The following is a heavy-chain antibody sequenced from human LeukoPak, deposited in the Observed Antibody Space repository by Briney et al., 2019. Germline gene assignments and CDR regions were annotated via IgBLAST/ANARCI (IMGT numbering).Heavy chain of an antibody. V-gene: IGHV1-3*03. Sequence: GASVKVSCKASGFPFTSYAIHWVRQAPGQRLEWMGWVNADNSNTKYSQEFQGRVTITRDTSASTAYMDLNSLRSEDMAVYCCAVGDYYYDTRFDYWGQGTLVTVSS. CDR3: AVGDYYYDTRFDY. J-gene: IGHJ4*02. CDR2: VNADNSNT. CDR1: GFPFTSYA. D-gene: IGHD3-22*01.